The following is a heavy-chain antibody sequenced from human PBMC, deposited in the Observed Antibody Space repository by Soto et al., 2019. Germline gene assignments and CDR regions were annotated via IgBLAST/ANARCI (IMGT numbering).Heavy chain of an antibody. Sequence: EVQLVQSGAEVKKPGESLKISCKGSGYSFTSYWIGWVRQMPGKGLEWMGIIYPGDSDTRYSPSFQGQVTISADKSISTAYLQWSSLKASDTAMYYCASQGSPRYQLDYVDAFDIWGQGTMVTVSS. V-gene: IGHV5-51*03. CDR3: ASQGSPRYQLDYVDAFDI. CDR2: IYPGDSDT. D-gene: IGHD4-17*01. CDR1: GYSFTSYW. J-gene: IGHJ3*02.